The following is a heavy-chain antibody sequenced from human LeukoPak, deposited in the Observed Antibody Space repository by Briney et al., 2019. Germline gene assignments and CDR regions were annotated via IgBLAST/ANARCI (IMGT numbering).Heavy chain of an antibody. Sequence: ASVEVSRKASGGTFSSYAISWVRQAPGPGPEGMGGIIPIFGTANYAQKFQGRVTITADESTSTAYMELSSLRSEDTGVYYCAINTYSSGWYFYWGQGTLVTVSS. CDR3: AINTYSSGWYFY. CDR1: GGTFSSYA. D-gene: IGHD6-19*01. J-gene: IGHJ4*02. CDR2: IIPIFGTA. V-gene: IGHV1-69*13.